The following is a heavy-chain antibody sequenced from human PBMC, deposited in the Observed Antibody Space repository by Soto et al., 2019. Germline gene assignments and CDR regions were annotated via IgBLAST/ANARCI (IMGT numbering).Heavy chain of an antibody. V-gene: IGHV1-18*04. D-gene: IGHD2-15*01. J-gene: IGHJ6*02. CDR1: GYTFTSYG. Sequence: QVQLVQSGAEVKKPGASVKVSCKASGYTFTSYGINWVRQAPGQGLEWMGWISGYNDNTNYARRLQGRVSMTTDTATSTAYMELRSLRSDDTAVYYCARNVTRIADSYYGMDVWGQGTTVTVS. CDR2: ISGYNDNT. CDR3: ARNVTRIADSYYGMDV.